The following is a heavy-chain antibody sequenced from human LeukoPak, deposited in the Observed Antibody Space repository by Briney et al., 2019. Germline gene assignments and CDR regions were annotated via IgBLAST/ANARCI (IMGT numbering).Heavy chain of an antibody. D-gene: IGHD6-19*01. Sequence: GRSLRLSCAASGFTFSSYGMHWVRQAPGKGLEWVADIWYDGSNKYYADSVKGRFTISRDNSKNTLYLQMNSLRAEDTAVYYCAKLFGGWYSSGWYGDYWGQGTLVTVSS. CDR1: GFTFSSYG. V-gene: IGHV3-33*06. CDR3: AKLFGGWYSSGWYGDY. CDR2: IWYDGSNK. J-gene: IGHJ4*02.